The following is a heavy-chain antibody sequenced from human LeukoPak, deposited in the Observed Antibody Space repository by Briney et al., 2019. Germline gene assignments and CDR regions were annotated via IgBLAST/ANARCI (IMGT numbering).Heavy chain of an antibody. Sequence: GSLRLSCAASGFPFSSYGIHWVRQAPGKGLEWVAVIWYDGSNTYYADSVKGRFTISRDNSKNTLYLQMNSLRAEDTAVYYCARGECSGGSCLSTFDYWGQGTLVTVSS. D-gene: IGHD2-15*01. V-gene: IGHV3-33*01. CDR3: ARGECSGGSCLSTFDY. J-gene: IGHJ4*02. CDR2: IWYDGSNT. CDR1: GFPFSSYG.